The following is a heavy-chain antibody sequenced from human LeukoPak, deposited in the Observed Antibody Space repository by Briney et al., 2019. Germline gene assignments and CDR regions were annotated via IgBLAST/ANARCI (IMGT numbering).Heavy chain of an antibody. D-gene: IGHD6-13*01. V-gene: IGHV4-34*01. CDR1: GGSFSGYY. CDR3: ARARQQLVPSSTSYFDY. Sequence: SETLSLTCAVYGGSFSGYYWSWIRQPPGKGLEWIGEINHSGSTNYNPSLKSRVTISVDTSKNQFSLKLSSVTAADTAVYYCARARQQLVPSSTSYFDYWGQGTLVTVSS. J-gene: IGHJ4*02. CDR2: INHSGST.